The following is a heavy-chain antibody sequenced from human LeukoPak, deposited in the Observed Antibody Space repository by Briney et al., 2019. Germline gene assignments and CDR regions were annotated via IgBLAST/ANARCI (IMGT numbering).Heavy chain of an antibody. CDR3: ARTGDYGSGNSRWRHFDY. CDR2: ISYDGSRK. Sequence: TGRSLRLSCAASGLTFRNYAFHWVRQAPGKGLEWVAVISYDGSRKDYADSVKGRFTMPRDDSKSTLYLEMNSLRSEDTAVYYCARTGDYGSGNSRWRHFDYWGQGTLVTVSS. D-gene: IGHD3-10*01. J-gene: IGHJ4*02. CDR1: GLTFRNYA. V-gene: IGHV3-30-3*01.